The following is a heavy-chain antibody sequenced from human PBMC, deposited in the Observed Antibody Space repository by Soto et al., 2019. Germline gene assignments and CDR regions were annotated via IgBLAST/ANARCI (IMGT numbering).Heavy chain of an antibody. CDR2: IYWNDDK. CDR3: AHTRPVMGSFDY. CDR1: GFSLSTSGVG. D-gene: IGHD2-8*01. Sequence: SGTTLVNPTQTLTLTCTFSGFSLSTSGVGVGWIRQPPGKALEWLALIYWNDDKRYSPSLKSRLTITKDTSKNQVVLTMTNMDPVVTATYYCAHTRPVMGSFDYWGQGTLVTVPQ. V-gene: IGHV2-5*01. J-gene: IGHJ4*02.